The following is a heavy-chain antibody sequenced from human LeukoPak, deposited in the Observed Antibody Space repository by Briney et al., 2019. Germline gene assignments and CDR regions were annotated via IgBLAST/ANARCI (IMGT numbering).Heavy chain of an antibody. D-gene: IGHD3-22*01. Sequence: SETLSLTCTVSGGSISSYYWSWLRQPPGKGLEWIGYIYTSGSTNYNPSLKSRVTISVDTSKNQFSLKLSSVTAADTAVYYCARTYYYDDSGYYHDYWGRGTLVTVSS. CDR3: ARTYYYDDSGYYHDY. J-gene: IGHJ4*02. CDR2: IYTSGST. CDR1: GGSISSYY. V-gene: IGHV4-4*09.